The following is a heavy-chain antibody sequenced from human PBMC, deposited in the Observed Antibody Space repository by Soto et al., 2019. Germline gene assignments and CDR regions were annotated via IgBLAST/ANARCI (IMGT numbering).Heavy chain of an antibody. CDR3: AKDPYQGDVVVVAATPGDY. V-gene: IGHV3-43*02. CDR2: ISGDGGST. CDR1: GFTFDDYA. J-gene: IGHJ4*02. D-gene: IGHD2-15*01. Sequence: GGSLRLSCAASGFTFDDYAMHWVRQAPGKGLEWVSLISGDGGSTYYADSVKGRFTISRDNSKNSLYLQMNSLRTEDTALYYCAKDPYQGDVVVVAATPGDYWCQGTLVTVSS.